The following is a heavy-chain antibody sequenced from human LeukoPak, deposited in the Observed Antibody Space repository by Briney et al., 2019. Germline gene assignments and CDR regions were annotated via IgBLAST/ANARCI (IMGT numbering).Heavy chain of an antibody. CDR3: ARVVGGVGLDY. CDR1: IXXYX. V-gene: IGHV4-59*01. CDR2: IYYTGST. Sequence: IXXYXXXWXXQPPGEALEYIGCIYYTGSTNYNPSLNSRVTISIDTSKNQFALKLSSVTAADTAVYYCARVVGGVGLDYWGQGTLVTVSS. J-gene: IGHJ4*02. D-gene: IGHD3-16*01.